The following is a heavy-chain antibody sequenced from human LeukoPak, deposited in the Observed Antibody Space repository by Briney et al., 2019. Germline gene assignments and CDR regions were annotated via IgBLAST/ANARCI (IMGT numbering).Heavy chain of an antibody. CDR2: IKSKTDGGTR. J-gene: IGHJ6*03. CDR1: GFTFSNAW. CDR3: TTVKRGWNYKPREHYYYYMDV. D-gene: IGHD1-7*01. V-gene: IGHV3-15*01. Sequence: GGSLRLSCAASGFTFSNAWMSWVRQGPGKGLEWVGRIKSKTDGGTRDYAAPVKGRFTISRDDSKNTLYLQIDSLKTEDTAVYYCTTVKRGWNYKPREHYYYYMDVWGKGTTVTVSS.